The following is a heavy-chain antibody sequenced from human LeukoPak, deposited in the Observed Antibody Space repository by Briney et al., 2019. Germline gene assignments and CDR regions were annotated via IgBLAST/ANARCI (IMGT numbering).Heavy chain of an antibody. CDR1: GFTFSSYA. V-gene: IGHV3-30-3*01. CDR3: ARMMDTIFGLTTAFDY. Sequence: GGSLRLSCAASGFTFSSYAMHWVRQAPGKGLEWVAVISYDGSNKYYADSVKGRFTISSDNSKNTLYLQMNSLRAEDTALYYCARMMDTIFGLTTAFDYWGQGTLVTVSS. D-gene: IGHD3-3*01. CDR2: ISYDGSNK. J-gene: IGHJ4*02.